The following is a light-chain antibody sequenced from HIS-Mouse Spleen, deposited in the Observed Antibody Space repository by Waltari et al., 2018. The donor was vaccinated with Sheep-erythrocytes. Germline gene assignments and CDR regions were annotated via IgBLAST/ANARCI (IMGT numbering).Light chain of an antibody. J-gene: IGLJ1*01. CDR1: ALPKQY. CDR3: QSADSSGTYV. Sequence: SYELTQPPSVSVSPGQTARITCSGDALPKQYAYWYQQKPGQAPVVVIYKDSERPSGSPERFSGSSSGTTVTFTISGVQAEDEADYYCQSADSSGTYVFGTGTKVTVL. CDR2: KDS. V-gene: IGLV3-25*03.